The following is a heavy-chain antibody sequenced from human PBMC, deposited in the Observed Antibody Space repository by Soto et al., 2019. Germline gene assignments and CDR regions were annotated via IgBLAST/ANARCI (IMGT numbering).Heavy chain of an antibody. V-gene: IGHV3-49*02. J-gene: IGHJ4*02. CDR2: IRSKDYGGTT. CDR1: GLTFGYFS. CDR3: TREIPYFDS. Sequence: LRLSCATSGLTFGYFSISWVRQAPGRGLEWVGFIRSKDYGGTTEYAASVKGRFAISRDDSTGIAYLQMNSLKIEDTAVYYCTREIPYFDSWGQGTLVTVSS.